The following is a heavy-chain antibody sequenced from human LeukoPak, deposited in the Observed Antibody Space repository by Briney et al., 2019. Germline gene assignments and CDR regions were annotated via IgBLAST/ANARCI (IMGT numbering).Heavy chain of an antibody. CDR3: ARGIKTTVTTVYYYYGMDV. V-gene: IGHV3-23*01. CDR2: ISVSGGST. Sequence: GGSLRLSCAASGFTFSNYAMSWVRQAPGKGLEWVSPISVSGGSTYYAGSVKGRFTISRDNSKNSLYLQMNSLRAEDTAVYYCARGIKTTVTTVYYYYGMDVWGQGTTVTVSS. CDR1: GFTFSNYA. D-gene: IGHD4-17*01. J-gene: IGHJ6*02.